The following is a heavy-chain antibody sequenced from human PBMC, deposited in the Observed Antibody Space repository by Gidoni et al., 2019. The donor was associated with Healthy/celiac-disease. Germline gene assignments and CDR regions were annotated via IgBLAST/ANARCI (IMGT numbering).Heavy chain of an antibody. CDR1: GGSISSSSYY. Sequence: QLQLQESGPGLVKPSETLSLPCTVSGGSISSSSYYWGWTRQPPGKGLEWIGSIYYSGRTSYHLSLKSRVTISVDTSKNQFSLKLSSVTAADTAVYYCASIPRDGYNFGVSYWGQGTLVTVSS. D-gene: IGHD3-3*01. V-gene: IGHV4-39*01. J-gene: IGHJ4*01. CDR2: IYYSGRT. CDR3: ASIPRDGYNFGVSY.